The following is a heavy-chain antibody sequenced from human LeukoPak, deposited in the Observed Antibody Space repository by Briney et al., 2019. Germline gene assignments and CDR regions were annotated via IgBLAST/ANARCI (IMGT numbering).Heavy chain of an antibody. CDR1: GVSMSSSY. Sequence: SETLSLTCAVSGVSMSSSYWSWIRQPAGGGLEWIGFVYTSGTTNYNPSLKSRVTMSIDTSKNQLSLKLISVTAADTAVYYCARGVVAAAGLDYWGQGTLVTVSS. J-gene: IGHJ4*02. CDR3: ARGVVAAAGLDY. CDR2: VYTSGTT. V-gene: IGHV4-4*07. D-gene: IGHD6-13*01.